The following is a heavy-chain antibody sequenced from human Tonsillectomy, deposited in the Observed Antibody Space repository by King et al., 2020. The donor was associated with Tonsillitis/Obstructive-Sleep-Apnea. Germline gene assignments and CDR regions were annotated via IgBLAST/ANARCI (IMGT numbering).Heavy chain of an antibody. V-gene: IGHV5-51*01. Sequence: QLVQSGAEVKKPGESLKISCKGSGYSFTNYWIGWVRQMPGKGLEWIGIFYPGDSDTRYSPSFQGQVTISADKSITTAYLQWSRLKASDTAMYYCARTTLAPGGAFDIWAKGQWSPSLQ. CDR2: FYPGDSDT. CDR3: ARTTLAPGGAFDI. D-gene: IGHD1-1*01. CDR1: GYSFTNYW. J-gene: IGHJ3*02.